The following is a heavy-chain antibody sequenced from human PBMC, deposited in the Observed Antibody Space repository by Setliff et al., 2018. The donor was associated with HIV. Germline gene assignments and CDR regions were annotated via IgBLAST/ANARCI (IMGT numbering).Heavy chain of an antibody. V-gene: IGHV1-69*06. CDR3: ARDTQILEWFNYYMDV. J-gene: IGHJ6*03. CDR1: GGRISNFA. Sequence: SVKVSCKASGGRISNFAISWVRQAPGQGLEWLGRIIPEFGTANYAPKFQGRVTISADKITNTAYMELSSLKSEDTAVYYCARDTQILEWFNYYMDVWGKGTAVTVSS. D-gene: IGHD3-3*01. CDR2: IIPEFGTA.